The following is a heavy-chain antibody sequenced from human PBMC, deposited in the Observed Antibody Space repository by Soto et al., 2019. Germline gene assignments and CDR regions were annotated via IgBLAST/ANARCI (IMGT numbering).Heavy chain of an antibody. V-gene: IGHV3-33*01. Sequence: QVQLVESGGGVVQPGRSLRLSCAASGFTFSRYGMHWVRQAPGKGLEWVAVIWYDGSNKYYADSVKGRFTISRDNSKNTLYLQMNSLRAEDTAVYYCARDQVEWELRGAFDIWGQGTMVTVSS. CDR2: IWYDGSNK. CDR1: GFTFSRYG. D-gene: IGHD1-26*01. CDR3: ARDQVEWELRGAFDI. J-gene: IGHJ3*02.